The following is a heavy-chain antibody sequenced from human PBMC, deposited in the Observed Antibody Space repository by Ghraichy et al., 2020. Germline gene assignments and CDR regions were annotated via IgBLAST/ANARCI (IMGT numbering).Heavy chain of an antibody. CDR2: INHSGST. J-gene: IGHJ5*02. CDR1: GGSFSGYY. V-gene: IGHV4-34*01. D-gene: IGHD3-3*01. CDR3: ARGNLYLRFFRDRRWFDP. Sequence: SETLSLTCAVYGGSFSGYYWSWIRQPPGKGLEWIGEINHSGSTNYNPSLKSRVTISVDTSKNQFSLKLSSVTAADTAVYYCARGNLYLRFFRDRRWFDPWGQGTLVTVSS.